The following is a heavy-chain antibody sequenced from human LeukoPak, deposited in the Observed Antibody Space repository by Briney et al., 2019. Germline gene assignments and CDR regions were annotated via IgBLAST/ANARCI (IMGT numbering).Heavy chain of an antibody. CDR2: IYPEGST. V-gene: IGHV3-66*01. CDR3: ARSGTRYCTGTSCRSYIDY. D-gene: IGHD2-2*01. CDR1: GFTVISNY. J-gene: IGHJ4*02. Sequence: PGGSLRLSCAASGFTVISNYMSWVRQAPGKGPEWVSVIYPEGSTYYADSVKARFTISRDNSKGTLYLQMNSLRAEDTAVYYCARSGTRYCTGTSCRSYIDYWGQGTLVTVSS.